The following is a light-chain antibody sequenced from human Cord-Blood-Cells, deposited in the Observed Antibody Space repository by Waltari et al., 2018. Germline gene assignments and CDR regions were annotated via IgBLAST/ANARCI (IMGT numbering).Light chain of an antibody. V-gene: IGLV2-23*02. CDR3: CSYAGSSTWV. Sequence: SALTQPASVSGYPGQSITISCTGTSSAVGSYNLAPWNQQHPGKSPKLMIYEVSQRPSGVSNRFSGSKSGNTASLTISGLQAEDEADYYCCSYAGSSTWVFGGGTKLTVL. CDR1: SSAVGSYNL. J-gene: IGLJ3*02. CDR2: EVS.